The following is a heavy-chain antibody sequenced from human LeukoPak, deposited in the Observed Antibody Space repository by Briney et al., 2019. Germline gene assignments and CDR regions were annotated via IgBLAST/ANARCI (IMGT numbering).Heavy chain of an antibody. CDR3: ARGRAVVVAEYYFDY. CDR2: INPNSGGT. V-gene: IGHV1-2*02. Sequence: ASVKVSCKASGYTFTGYYMHWVRQAPGQGLEWMGWINPNSGGTNYAQKFQGRVTMTRDTSISTAYMELSRLRSDDTAVYYCARGRAVVVAEYYFDYWGQGTLVTVSS. J-gene: IGHJ4*02. CDR1: GYTFTGYY. D-gene: IGHD2-15*01.